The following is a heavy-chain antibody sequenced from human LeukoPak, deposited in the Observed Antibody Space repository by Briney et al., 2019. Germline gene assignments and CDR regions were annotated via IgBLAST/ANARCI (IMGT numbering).Heavy chain of an antibody. Sequence: PGGSLRLSCAASGFTFSNYAMSWVRQAPGKGLEWVSVISGSGGSTYYADSVKGRFTISRDNSKNTLYLQMNSLRAEDTAVYYCAREDCSSTSCYLAAFDIWGQGTMVTVSS. V-gene: IGHV3-23*01. CDR1: GFTFSNYA. CDR3: AREDCSSTSCYLAAFDI. CDR2: ISGSGGST. D-gene: IGHD2-2*01. J-gene: IGHJ3*02.